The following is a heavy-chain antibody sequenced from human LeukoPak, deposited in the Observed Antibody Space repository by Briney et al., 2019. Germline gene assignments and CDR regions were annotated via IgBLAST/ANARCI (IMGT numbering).Heavy chain of an antibody. CDR2: IYTSGST. J-gene: IGHJ6*03. V-gene: IGHV4-4*07. CDR1: GGSISSYY. Sequence: SETLSLTCTVSGGSISSYYWSWIRQPAGKGLEWIGSIYTSGSTNYNPSLKSRVTMSVDTSKNQFSLKLSSVTAADTAVYYCARWSGSVTARNYYYYMDVWGEGTTVSVSS. D-gene: IGHD6-6*01. CDR3: ARWSGSVTARNYYYYMDV.